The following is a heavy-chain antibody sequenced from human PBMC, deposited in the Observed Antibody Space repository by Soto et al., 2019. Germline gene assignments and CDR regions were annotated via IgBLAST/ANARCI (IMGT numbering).Heavy chain of an antibody. D-gene: IGHD4-17*01. CDR2: IGTAGDT. J-gene: IGHJ4*02. CDR3: ARNLARNGYTVSTRDY. V-gene: IGHV3-13*01. Sequence: GGSLRLSCAASGFTFSSYDMHWVRQATGKGLEWVSAIGTAGDTYYPGSVKGRFTISRENAKNSLYLQMNSLRAGDTAVYYCARNLARNGYTVSTRDYWGQGTLVTVSS. CDR1: GFTFSSYD.